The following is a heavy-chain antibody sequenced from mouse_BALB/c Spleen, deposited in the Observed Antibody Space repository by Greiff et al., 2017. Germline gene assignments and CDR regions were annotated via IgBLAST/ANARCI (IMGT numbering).Heavy chain of an antibody. D-gene: IGHD2-4*01. Sequence: LQQPGSELVRPGASVKLSCKASGYTFTSYWMHWVKQRPGQGLEWIGNIYPGSGSTNYDEKFKSKATPTVDTSSSTAYMQLSSLTSEDSAVYYCTSSYYDYPWFADWGQGTLVTVSA. V-gene: IGHV1S22*01. J-gene: IGHJ3*01. CDR1: GYTFTSYW. CDR2: IYPGSGST. CDR3: TSSYYDYPWFAD.